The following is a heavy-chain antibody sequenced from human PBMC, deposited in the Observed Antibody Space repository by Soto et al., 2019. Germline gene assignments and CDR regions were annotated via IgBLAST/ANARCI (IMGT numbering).Heavy chain of an antibody. CDR2: INHSGST. CDR1: GGSFSGYY. V-gene: IGHV4-34*01. J-gene: IGHJ4*02. D-gene: IGHD2-8*02. Sequence: QVQLQQWGAGLLKPSETLSLTCAVYGGSFSGYYWTWIRQPPGTGLEGIGEINHSGSTNYNPSLKSRVTISVDTSKNQFSLKLTSVTAADTAVYYCARDKITGLSDYWGQGTLVTVSS. CDR3: ARDKITGLSDY.